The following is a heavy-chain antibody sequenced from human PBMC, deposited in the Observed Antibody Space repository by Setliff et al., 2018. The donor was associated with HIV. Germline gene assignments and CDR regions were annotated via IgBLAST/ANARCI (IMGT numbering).Heavy chain of an antibody. CDR2: IYYSGST. D-gene: IGHD3-22*01. CDR1: GDSVSNGRYY. J-gene: IGHJ4*02. V-gene: IGHV4-61*01. CDR3: ARHDYSDTGGYYRLWFFDY. Sequence: PSETLSLTCTVSGDSVSNGRYYWTWIRQPPGKGLEWIGYIYYSGSTTYNPSLKSRVAIPVDTSKNQFSLKVNSVTAADTAVYYCARHDYSDTGGYYRLWFFDYWGQGSLVTVSS.